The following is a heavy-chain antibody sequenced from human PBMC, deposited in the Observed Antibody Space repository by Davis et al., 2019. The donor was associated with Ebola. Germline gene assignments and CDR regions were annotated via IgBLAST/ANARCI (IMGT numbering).Heavy chain of an antibody. CDR1: GFIFSGYG. J-gene: IGHJ4*02. Sequence: GGSLRLSCAASGFIFSGYGMHWVRQAPGKGLEWVAVISYDGSNKYYADSVKGRFTISRDNSKNTLYLQMNSLRAEDTAVYYCAKVETIYWGQGTLVTVSS. CDR3: AKVETIY. V-gene: IGHV3-30*18. CDR2: ISYDGSNK.